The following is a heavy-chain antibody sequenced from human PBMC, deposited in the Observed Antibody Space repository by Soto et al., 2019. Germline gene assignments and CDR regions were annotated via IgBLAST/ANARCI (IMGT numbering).Heavy chain of an antibody. CDR3: AGYCSSTDCYLADGMDV. J-gene: IGHJ6*02. D-gene: IGHD2-2*01. Sequence: SVKVSFKASGSTFTAYYVLWVRQAPGQGLEWMGIINPTGSSRSYAQKFQGRVTVTRDTSTSTVYMELSSLRSEDTAVYYCAGYCSSTDCYLADGMDVWGQGTTVTVSS. CDR1: GSTFTAYY. CDR2: INPTGSSR. V-gene: IGHV1-46*01.